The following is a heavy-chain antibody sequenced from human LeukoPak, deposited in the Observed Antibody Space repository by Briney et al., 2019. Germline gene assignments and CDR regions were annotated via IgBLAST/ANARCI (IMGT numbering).Heavy chain of an antibody. CDR3: ARVAVAARGHYYYYYMDV. CDR1: GGSISSGSYY. D-gene: IGHD2-15*01. V-gene: IGHV4-61*01. Sequence: RTSETLSLTCTVSGGSISSGSYYWSWIRQPPGKGLEWIGYIYYSGSTNYNPSLKSRVTISVDTSKNQFSLKLSSVTAADTAVYYCARVAVAARGHYYYYYMDVWGKGTTVTISS. J-gene: IGHJ6*03. CDR2: IYYSGST.